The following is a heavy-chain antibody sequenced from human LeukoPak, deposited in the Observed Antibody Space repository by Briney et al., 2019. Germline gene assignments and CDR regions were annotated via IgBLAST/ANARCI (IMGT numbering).Heavy chain of an antibody. D-gene: IGHD6-6*01. CDR3: ARRARGGIAAHPPDY. Sequence: GGSLRLSCAASGFTFSSYWMSWVRQAPGKGLEWVANIKQDGSEKYYVDSVKGRFTISRDNAKNSLYLQMNSLRAEDTAVYYCARRARGGIAAHPPDYWGQGTLVTVSS. V-gene: IGHV3-7*01. CDR1: GFTFSSYW. CDR2: IKQDGSEK. J-gene: IGHJ4*02.